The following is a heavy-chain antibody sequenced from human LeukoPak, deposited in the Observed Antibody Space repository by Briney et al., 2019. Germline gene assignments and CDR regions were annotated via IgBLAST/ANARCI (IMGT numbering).Heavy chain of an antibody. CDR3: TTKVIRGNSGDDYDD. J-gene: IGHJ4*02. Sequence: GGSLRLSCAASGVTFRSYGMHWVRQAPGKGLEWVALTSSDGNDKLYGDSVKGRFTFSRDDSKSTLYLQMNSLRVEDTAVYYCTTKVIRGNSGDDYDDWGQGTLVTVSS. V-gene: IGHV3-30*03. D-gene: IGHD5-12*01. CDR2: TSSDGNDK. CDR1: GVTFRSYG.